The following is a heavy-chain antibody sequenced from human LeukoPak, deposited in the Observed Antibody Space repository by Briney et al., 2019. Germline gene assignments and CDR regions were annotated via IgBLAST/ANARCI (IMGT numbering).Heavy chain of an antibody. CDR2: ISSSGSTI. Sequence: GGSLRLSCAASGFTFSDYYMSWIRQAPGKGLEWVSYISSSGSTIYYADSVKGRFTISRDNAKNSLYLQMNSLRAEDTAVYYCARDPDYYDSSGYYPLDYWGQGTLVTVSS. CDR3: ARDPDYYDSSGYYPLDY. V-gene: IGHV3-11*04. D-gene: IGHD3-22*01. CDR1: GFTFSDYY. J-gene: IGHJ4*02.